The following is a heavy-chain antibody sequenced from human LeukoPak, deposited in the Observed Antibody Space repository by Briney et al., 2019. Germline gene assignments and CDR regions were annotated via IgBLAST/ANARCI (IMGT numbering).Heavy chain of an antibody. Sequence: PGGSLRPSCAASGFTLSSYSMNWVRQAPGKGLEWVSSISSSSSYIYYADSVKGRFTISRDNAKNSLYLQMNSLRAEDTAVYYCARVSYYYDSSGYRDYWGQGNLVTVSS. V-gene: IGHV3-21*01. J-gene: IGHJ4*02. CDR3: ARVSYYYDSSGYRDY. CDR2: ISSSSSYI. D-gene: IGHD3-22*01. CDR1: GFTLSSYS.